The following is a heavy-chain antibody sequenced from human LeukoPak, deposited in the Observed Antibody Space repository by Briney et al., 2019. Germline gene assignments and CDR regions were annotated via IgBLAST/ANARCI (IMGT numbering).Heavy chain of an antibody. CDR3: ARANIRYDAFDI. CDR1: GFTFSSYS. V-gene: IGHV3-21*01. Sequence: GGSLRLSCAASGFTFSSYSTNWVCQAPGKGLEWVSSISSSSSYIYYADSVKGRFTISRDNAKNSLYLQMNSLRAEDTAVYYCARANIRYDAFDIWGQGTMVTVSS. D-gene: IGHD3-9*01. CDR2: ISSSSSYI. J-gene: IGHJ3*02.